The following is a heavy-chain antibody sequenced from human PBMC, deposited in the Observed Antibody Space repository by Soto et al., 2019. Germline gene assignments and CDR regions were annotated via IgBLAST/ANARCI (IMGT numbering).Heavy chain of an antibody. CDR1: GDTFTSYG. V-gene: IGHV1-18*04. J-gene: IGHJ6*02. Sequence: APVRVSCKASGDTFTSYGISWGRQAPGQGLEWMGWISAYNGNTNYAQKLQGRVTMTTDTSTSTAYMELRSLRSDDTAVYYCARVGIVRGVPCYYYYGMDVWGQGTTGTVSS. CDR3: ARVGIVRGVPCYYYYGMDV. CDR2: ISAYNGNT. D-gene: IGHD3-10*02.